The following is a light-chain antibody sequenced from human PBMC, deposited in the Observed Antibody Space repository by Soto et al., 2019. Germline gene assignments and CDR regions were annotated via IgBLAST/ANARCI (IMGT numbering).Light chain of an antibody. Sequence: EIVMTQSPATLSVSPGERATLSCRASQSVGSHLAWYQQKPGQAPRLLIYGASTRASGVPARFSGSGSGTDITLTISSLQSEDFAVYYCHQYDYWPLWSFGQGTKVEIK. CDR2: GAS. V-gene: IGKV3-15*01. CDR1: QSVGSH. J-gene: IGKJ1*01. CDR3: HQYDYWPLWS.